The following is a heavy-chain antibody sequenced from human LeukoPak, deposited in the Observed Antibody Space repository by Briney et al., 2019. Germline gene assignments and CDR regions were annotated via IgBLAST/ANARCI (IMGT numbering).Heavy chain of an antibody. Sequence: SETLSLTCAVYGGSFSGYYWSWIRQPPGKGLEWIGEINHSGSTNYNPSLKSRVTISVDTSKNQFSLKLSSVTAADTAVYYCAGGRERDPDYWRQGTLVTVSS. J-gene: IGHJ4*02. V-gene: IGHV4-34*01. CDR1: GGSFSGYY. CDR2: INHSGST. CDR3: AGGRERDPDY. D-gene: IGHD1-1*01.